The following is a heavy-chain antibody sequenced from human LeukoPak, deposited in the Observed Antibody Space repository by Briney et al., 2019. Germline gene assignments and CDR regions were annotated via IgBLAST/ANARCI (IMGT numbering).Heavy chain of an antibody. J-gene: IGHJ5*02. CDR2: IYHSGST. CDR3: ARGPYCGGDCYLFDP. D-gene: IGHD2-21*02. V-gene: IGHV4-30-2*01. Sequence: SQTLSLTCAVSGGSISSGGYSWSWIRQPPGKGLEWIGYIYHSGSTYYNPSLKSRVTISVDRSKNQFSLKLSSVSAADTAVYYCARGPYCGGDCYLFDPWGQGTLVTVSS. CDR1: GGSISSGGYS.